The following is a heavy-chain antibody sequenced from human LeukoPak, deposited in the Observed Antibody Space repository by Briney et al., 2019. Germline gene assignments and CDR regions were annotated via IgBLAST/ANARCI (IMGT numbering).Heavy chain of an antibody. V-gene: IGHV1-46*01. CDR3: ASEYSYGH. Sequence: KPGASVKVSCKASGYTFTRYYMHWLRQAPGQGLEWMGIINPSGGSTSYAQKFQERVTMTRDTSTSTVYIELSSLRFEDSAVYYGASEYSYGHWGQGTLVTVSS. D-gene: IGHD5-18*01. J-gene: IGHJ4*02. CDR2: INPSGGST. CDR1: GYTFTRYY.